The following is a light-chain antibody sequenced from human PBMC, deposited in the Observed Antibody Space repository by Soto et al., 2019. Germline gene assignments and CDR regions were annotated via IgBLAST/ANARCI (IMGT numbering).Light chain of an antibody. CDR2: GNI. V-gene: IGLV1-40*01. Sequence: QSVLTQPPSVSGAPGQTITISCTGSRSNIGGGYDVHWYQQLPGTAPQLLVYGNINRPSRVPDRFSGSKSDTSASLAITGLQAEDEADYYCQYYDSSLSAWVFGGGIKLTVL. CDR1: RSNIGGGYD. J-gene: IGLJ3*02. CDR3: QYYDSSLSAWV.